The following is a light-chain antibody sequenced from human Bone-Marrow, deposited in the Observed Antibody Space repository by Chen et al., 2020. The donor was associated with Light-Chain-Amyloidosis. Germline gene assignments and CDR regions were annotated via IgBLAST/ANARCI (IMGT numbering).Light chain of an antibody. V-gene: IGKV1-5*01. CDR2: DAS. CDR3: QQDYSYPYT. Sequence: DIQMTQSPSTLSASVGDSVTITCRAGQNINRWMAWYQQKPGKPPNLLIYDASTLEGGVPSRFSGSDSGTEFTLTISGLQPDDFARYYCQQDYSYPYTFGPGTKLAIK. CDR1: QNINRW. J-gene: IGKJ2*01.